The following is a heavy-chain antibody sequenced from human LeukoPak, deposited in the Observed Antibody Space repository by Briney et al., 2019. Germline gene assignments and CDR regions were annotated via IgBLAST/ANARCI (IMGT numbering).Heavy chain of an antibody. CDR1: GYTFTSYG. J-gene: IGHJ4*02. CDR2: ISAYNGNT. Sequence: ASVKVSCKASGYTFTSYGISWVRQAPGQGLEWMGWISAYNGNTNYAQKLQGRVAMTTDTSTSTAYMELRSLRSDDTAVYYCARFSITGTTTDYWGQGTLVTVSS. CDR3: ARFSITGTTTDY. V-gene: IGHV1-18*01. D-gene: IGHD1-7*01.